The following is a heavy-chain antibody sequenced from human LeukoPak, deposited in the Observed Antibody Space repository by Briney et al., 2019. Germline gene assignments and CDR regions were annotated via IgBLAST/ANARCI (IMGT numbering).Heavy chain of an antibody. CDR2: IHPNSGGI. V-gene: IGHV1-2*02. Sequence: ASVKVSCKASGGTFSSYAISWVRQAPGQGLEWMGWIHPNSGGINYAQKFQGRVTMTRDTSISTAYMELSRLRSDDTAVYYCARTQITMVRGVPDAFDIWGQGTMVTVSS. J-gene: IGHJ3*02. CDR1: GGTFSSYA. CDR3: ARTQITMVRGVPDAFDI. D-gene: IGHD3-10*01.